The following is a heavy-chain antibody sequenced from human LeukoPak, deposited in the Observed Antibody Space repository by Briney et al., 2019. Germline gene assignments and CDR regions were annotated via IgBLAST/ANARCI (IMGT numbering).Heavy chain of an antibody. CDR2: IRSKANSYAT. Sequence: GGSLRLSCAASGFTFSDSGMHWVRQASGKGLEWVGRIRSKANSYATAYAASVKGRFAISRDDSKNTAYLQMNSLKTEDTAVYYCTRYGDYPFDYWGQGTLVTVSS. D-gene: IGHD2-21*01. V-gene: IGHV3-73*01. J-gene: IGHJ4*02. CDR3: TRYGDYPFDY. CDR1: GFTFSDSG.